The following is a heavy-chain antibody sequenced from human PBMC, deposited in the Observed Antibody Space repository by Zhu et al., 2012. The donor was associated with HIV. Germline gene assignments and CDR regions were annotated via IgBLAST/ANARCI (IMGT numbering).Heavy chain of an antibody. J-gene: IGHJ3*01. V-gene: IGHV4-38-2*02. CDR1: GYSIRSGYY. D-gene: IGHD3-22*01. Sequence: QVQRQESGPGLVKPSKTLSLTCTVSGYSIRSGYYWGWIRQPPGKGLEWIGSIYHSGTTYYNPSLKSRVTISVDTSEKQFSLKLDSVTAADTAVYYCARGGYYYDTLGAFDLWGQGTMVTVSS. CDR3: ARGGYYYDTLGAFDL. CDR2: IYHSGTT.